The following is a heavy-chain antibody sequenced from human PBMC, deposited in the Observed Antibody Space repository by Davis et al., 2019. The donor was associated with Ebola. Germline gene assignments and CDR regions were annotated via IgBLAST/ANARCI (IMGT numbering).Heavy chain of an antibody. CDR3: ARVRGEGYSSSWYPPLNWFDP. D-gene: IGHD6-13*01. Sequence: SETLSLTCAVPGGSFSGNYWAWIRQSPGKGLECIGEVDDGGRVHYTPSLKSRVTISVDTSTNQFSLKLSSVTAADTAVYYCARVRGEGYSSSWYPPLNWFDPWGQGTLVTVSS. CDR1: GGSFSGNY. V-gene: IGHV4-34*01. J-gene: IGHJ5*02. CDR2: VDDGGRV.